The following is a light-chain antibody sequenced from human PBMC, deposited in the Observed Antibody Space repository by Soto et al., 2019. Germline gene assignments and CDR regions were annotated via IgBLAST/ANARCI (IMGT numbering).Light chain of an antibody. Sequence: QSVLTQPASVSGSPGQSITISCTGTSSDVGGYNYVSWYQQHPGKAPKLMIYDVSNRPSGVSNRFSGSKSGNTASLTISGLQAEDEADHYCSSYTSSSLYVFGTGTKLTVL. CDR1: SSDVGGYNY. CDR2: DVS. J-gene: IGLJ1*01. CDR3: SSYTSSSLYV. V-gene: IGLV2-14*01.